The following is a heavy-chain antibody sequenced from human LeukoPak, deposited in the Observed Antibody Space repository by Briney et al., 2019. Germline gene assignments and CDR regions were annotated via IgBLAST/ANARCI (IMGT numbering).Heavy chain of an antibody. CDR2: ISTSSSTR. J-gene: IGHJ4*02. D-gene: IGHD2-2*01. CDR3: ARADCSSTNCYAGFDY. CDR1: GFTFSSYS. V-gene: IGHV3-48*01. Sequence: GGSLRLSCAASGFTFSSYSMNWVRQAPGKGLEWVSYISTSSSTRYYADSVKGRFTISRDNAKNSLYLQMNSLRAEDTALYYCARADCSSTNCYAGFDYWGQGTLVAVSS.